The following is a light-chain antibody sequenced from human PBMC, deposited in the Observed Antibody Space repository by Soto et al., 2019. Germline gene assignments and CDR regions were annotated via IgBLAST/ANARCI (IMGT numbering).Light chain of an antibody. CDR2: DVS. Sequence: QSALTQPASVSGSPGQSITISCSGTRSDVGGYNYVSWYQQHPGKVPQLMIYDVSDRPSGVSNRFSGSKSGNTASLTISGLQAEDEADYYCSSYTGSSTLVFGGGTKLTVL. V-gene: IGLV2-14*03. CDR3: SSYTGSSTLV. CDR1: RSDVGGYNY. J-gene: IGLJ2*01.